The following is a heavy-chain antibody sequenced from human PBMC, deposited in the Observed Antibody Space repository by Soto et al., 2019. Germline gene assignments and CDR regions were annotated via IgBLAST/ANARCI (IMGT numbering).Heavy chain of an antibody. D-gene: IGHD3-3*01. CDR3: AKDTVGGYSFWSGYYSDGLDV. J-gene: IGHJ3*01. CDR1: GFTFDSYA. Sequence: EVKLLESGGGLAQPGGSLRLSCVGSGFTFDSYAISWVRQAPGERLQWLAAISGSADGTDYAHSVRGRFTMSRDNAKKTVHLQMDSLRVEDTAVYFCAKDTVGGYSFWSGYYSDGLDVWGQGTLVTVS. V-gene: IGHV3-23*01. CDR2: ISGSADGT.